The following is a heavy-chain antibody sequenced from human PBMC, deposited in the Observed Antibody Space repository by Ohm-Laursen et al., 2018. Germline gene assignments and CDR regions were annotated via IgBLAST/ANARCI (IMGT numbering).Heavy chain of an antibody. J-gene: IGHJ2*01. CDR2: IIPIFGTA. Sequence: SVKVSCKASGGTFSSYAISWVRQAPGQGLEWMGGIIPIFGTANYAQKFQGRVTITADESTSTAYMELSSLRSEDTAVYYCARVAYDSSGDWYFDLWGRGTLVTVSS. CDR3: ARVAYDSSGDWYFDL. V-gene: IGHV1-69*13. CDR1: GGTFSSYA. D-gene: IGHD3-22*01.